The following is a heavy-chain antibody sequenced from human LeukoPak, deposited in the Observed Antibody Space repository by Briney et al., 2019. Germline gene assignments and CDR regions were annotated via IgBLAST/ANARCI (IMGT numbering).Heavy chain of an antibody. CDR3: ITPLPYSAQ. CDR2: IKPKTDGETT. CDR1: GFTFSNAY. D-gene: IGHD2-21*01. J-gene: IGHJ4*02. Sequence: LGGSLRLSCAASGFTFSNAYMNWVRQAPGKGLEWVGRIKPKTDGETTEYVAPVKGRFSISRDDSKNMLYLQMNSLKTEDTAVHYCITPLPYSAQGGQGTLVTVSS. V-gene: IGHV3-15*07.